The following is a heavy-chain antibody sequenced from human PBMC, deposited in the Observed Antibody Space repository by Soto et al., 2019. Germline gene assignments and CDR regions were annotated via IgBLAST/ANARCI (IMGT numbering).Heavy chain of an antibody. D-gene: IGHD3-22*01. CDR2: IYWDDDK. CDR1: GFSLSTSGVG. Sequence: QITLKESGPTLVKPTQTLTLTCTFSGFSLSTSGVGVGWIRQPPGKALEWLALIYWDDDKRYSPSLKSRLTINKDTYKNQVVLTMTNMDPVDTATYYCAHRPPTYYYDSSGYYYPWFDPWGQGTLVTVSS. V-gene: IGHV2-5*02. CDR3: AHRPPTYYYDSSGYYYPWFDP. J-gene: IGHJ5*02.